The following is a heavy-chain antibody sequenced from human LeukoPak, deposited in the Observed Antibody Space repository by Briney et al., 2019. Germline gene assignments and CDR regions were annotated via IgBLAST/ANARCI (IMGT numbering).Heavy chain of an antibody. CDR1: GGSFSGYY. D-gene: IGHD2-2*01. Sequence: PSETLSLTCAVYGGSFSGYYWSWIRQSPRKGLEWIGEINHSGSTNYNPSLKSRVTISVDTSKNQFSLKLSSVTAADTAVYYCARGSKYQPPFDYWGQGTLVTVSS. V-gene: IGHV4-34*01. J-gene: IGHJ4*02. CDR2: INHSGST. CDR3: ARGSKYQPPFDY.